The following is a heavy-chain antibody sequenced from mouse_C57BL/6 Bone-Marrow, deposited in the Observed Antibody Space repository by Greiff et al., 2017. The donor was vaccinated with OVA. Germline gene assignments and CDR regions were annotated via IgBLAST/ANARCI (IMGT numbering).Heavy chain of an antibody. D-gene: IGHD2-3*01. V-gene: IGHV1-15*01. CDR1: GYTFTDYE. CDR2: IDPETGGT. J-gene: IGHJ2*01. Sequence: QVQLKQSGAELVRPGASVTLSCKASGYTFTDYEMHWVKQTPVHGLEWIGAIDPETGGTAYNQKFKGKAILTADKSSSTAYMELRSLTSEDSAVYYCTRRGWLLGGYWGQGTTLTVSS. CDR3: TRRGWLLGGY.